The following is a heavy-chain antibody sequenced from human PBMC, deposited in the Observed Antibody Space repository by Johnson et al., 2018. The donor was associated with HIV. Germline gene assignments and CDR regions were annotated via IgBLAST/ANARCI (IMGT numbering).Heavy chain of an antibody. CDR2: ISSSGKST. D-gene: IGHD4-23*01. CDR1: GFIFRDYY. Sequence: QVQLVESGGGLVQPGGSLRLSCAVSGFIFRDYYMSWIRQAPGKGLEWVSYISSSGKSTNYADSVKGRLTISRDKAKNSLYLQVNSLRAEDTAVYYCARSIFYGSSYFDYWGQGTTLTVSS. V-gene: IGHV3-11*06. J-gene: IGHJ4*03. CDR3: ARSIFYGSSYFDY.